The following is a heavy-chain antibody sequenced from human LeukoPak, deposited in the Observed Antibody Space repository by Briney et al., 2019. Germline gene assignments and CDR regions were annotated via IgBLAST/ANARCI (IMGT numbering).Heavy chain of an antibody. V-gene: IGHV4-31*03. CDR2: IYYSGST. J-gene: IGHJ4*02. CDR1: GGSISSGGYY. CDR3: AKRGSNTWSDFDY. D-gene: IGHD2-15*01. Sequence: SQTLSLTCTVSGGSISSGGYYWSWIRQHPGKGLEWIGYIYYSGSTYYNPSLKSRVTISVDTSKNQFSLKLNSVTAADTAVYYCAKRGSNTWSDFDYWGQGTLVTVSS.